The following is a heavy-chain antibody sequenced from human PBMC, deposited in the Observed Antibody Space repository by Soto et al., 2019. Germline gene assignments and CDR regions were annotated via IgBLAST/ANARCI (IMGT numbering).Heavy chain of an antibody. CDR1: GYSISSGYY. Sequence: SETLSLTCAVSGYSISSGYYWGWIRQPPGKGLEWIGSIYHSGSTYYNPSLKSRVTISVDTSKNQFSLKLSSVTAADTAVYYCARDMRAVAGIFLDYWGQGTLVTVSS. D-gene: IGHD6-19*01. CDR2: IYHSGST. V-gene: IGHV4-38-2*02. J-gene: IGHJ4*02. CDR3: ARDMRAVAGIFLDY.